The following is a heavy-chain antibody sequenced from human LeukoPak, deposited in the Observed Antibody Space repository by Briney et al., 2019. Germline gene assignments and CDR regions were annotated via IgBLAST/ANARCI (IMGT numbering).Heavy chain of an antibody. V-gene: IGHV3-33*08. CDR3: ARVKRWFGELLNP. CDR2: IWYDGSNK. D-gene: IGHD3-10*01. Sequence: GGSLRLSCAASGFTFSSYGMHWVRQAPGKGLEWVAVIWYDGSNKYYADSVKGRFTISRDNSKNTLYLQMNSLRAEDTAVYYCARVKRWFGELLNPWGQGTLVTVSS. CDR1: GFTFSSYG. J-gene: IGHJ5*02.